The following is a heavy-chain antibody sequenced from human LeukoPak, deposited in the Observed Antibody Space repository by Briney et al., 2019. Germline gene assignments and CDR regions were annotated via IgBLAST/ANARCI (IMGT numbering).Heavy chain of an antibody. Sequence: GGSLRLSCAASGFTFSSYAMSWVRQAPGKGLERVSAISNSGISAYYADSVKGRFTISRDNSKNTLYLEMNSLRAEDTAVYYCAKVSTVAMDCWGQGTLVTVSS. CDR3: AKVSTVAMDC. CDR1: GFTFSSYA. V-gene: IGHV3-23*01. CDR2: ISNSGISA. D-gene: IGHD4-23*01. J-gene: IGHJ4*02.